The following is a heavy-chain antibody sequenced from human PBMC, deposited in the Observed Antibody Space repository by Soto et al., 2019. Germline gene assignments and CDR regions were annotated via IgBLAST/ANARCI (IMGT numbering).Heavy chain of an antibody. CDR2: MNPNRGNT. V-gene: IGHV1-8*01. CDR3: ARVDRFDY. J-gene: IGHJ4*02. Sequence: QVQLVQSGAEVKKPGASVKVSCTSSGYTFTSYDLNWVRQSTGQGLEWMGWMNPNRGNTGYAQKIQGRVTTTRNTSNSTAYMELSSLRSEDTAVYYCARVDRFDYWGQGTLVTVSS. CDR1: GYTFTSYD.